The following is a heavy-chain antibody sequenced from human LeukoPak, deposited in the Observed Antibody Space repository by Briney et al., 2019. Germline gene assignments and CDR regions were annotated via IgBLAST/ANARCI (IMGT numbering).Heavy chain of an antibody. Sequence: PSETLSLTCAVYGGSFSGYYWSWIRQPPGKGLEWIGEINHSGSTNYNPSLKSRVTISVDTSKNQFSLKLSSVTAADTAVYYCARHPAGSPFDYWGQGTLVTVSS. CDR3: ARHPAGSPFDY. D-gene: IGHD6-13*01. CDR1: GGSFSGYY. V-gene: IGHV4-34*01. J-gene: IGHJ4*02. CDR2: INHSGST.